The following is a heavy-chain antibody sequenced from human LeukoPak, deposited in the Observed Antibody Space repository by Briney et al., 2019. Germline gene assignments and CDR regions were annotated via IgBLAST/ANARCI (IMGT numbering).Heavy chain of an antibody. Sequence: ASVKVSCKASGYTFTSYYMHWVRQAPGQGLEWMGIINPSGGSTSYAQKFQGRVTITADESTSTAYMELSSLRSEDTAVYYCASSGNITIFGVVIEYYYYYGMDVWGQGTTVTVSS. CDR3: ASSGNITIFGVVIEYYYYYGMDV. CDR2: INPSGGST. D-gene: IGHD3-3*01. V-gene: IGHV1-46*01. CDR1: GYTFTSYY. J-gene: IGHJ6*02.